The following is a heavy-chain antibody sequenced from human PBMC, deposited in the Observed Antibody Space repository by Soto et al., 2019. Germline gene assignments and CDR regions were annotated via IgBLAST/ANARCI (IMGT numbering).Heavy chain of an antibody. V-gene: IGHV4-39*01. D-gene: IGHD3-22*01. CDR1: GGSISSSSYY. CDR2: IYYSGST. J-gene: IGHJ4*02. Sequence: PSETLSLTCTVSGGSISSSSYYWGWIRQPPGKGLEWIGSIYYSGSTYYNPSLKSRVTISVDTSKNHFSLKLSSVTAADTAVYYCARRGWWLNSSGYGDYWGQGTLVTVSS. CDR3: ARRGWWLNSSGYGDY.